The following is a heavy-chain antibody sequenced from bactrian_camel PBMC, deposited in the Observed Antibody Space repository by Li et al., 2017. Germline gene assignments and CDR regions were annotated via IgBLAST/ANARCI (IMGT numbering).Heavy chain of an antibody. CDR1: GEGVYNSAC. J-gene: IGHJ4*01. CDR2: LYTAGDST. D-gene: IGHD1*01. V-gene: IGHV3S54*01. CDR3: ARGPRVRSGGYCYLESAPYNY. Sequence: HVQLVESGGGSVQTGGSLGLSCVASGEGVYNSACMGWFRQAPGQKREAVAALYTAGDSTFYADSVKGRFTISQDNAKKTVYLQMNSLKPEDTAMYYCARGPRVRSGGYCYLESAPYNYWGQGTQVTVS.